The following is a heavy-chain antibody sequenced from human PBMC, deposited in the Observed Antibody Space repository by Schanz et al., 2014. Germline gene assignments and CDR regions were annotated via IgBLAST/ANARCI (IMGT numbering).Heavy chain of an antibody. D-gene: IGHD4-17*01. J-gene: IGHJ3*02. V-gene: IGHV3-74*02. CDR2: INSVGSNT. CDR3: ARKMKLGVYGGKGHESLDI. Sequence: EVQLVESGGGLVQPGGSLRLSCAASGFTFSSHWMHWVRQDPGKGLVWVARINSVGSNTDYADSVTGRFTISRDNAKNTLYMQMNTLRAEETAVYYCARKMKLGVYGGKGHESLDIWGQGTMVTVSS. CDR1: GFTFSSHW.